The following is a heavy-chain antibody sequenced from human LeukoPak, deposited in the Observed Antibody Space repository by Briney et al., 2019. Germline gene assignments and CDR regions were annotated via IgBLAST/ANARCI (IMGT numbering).Heavy chain of an antibody. CDR3: TTESDIGYYFWSDHIPNCFDP. CDR1: GFTFSNAW. D-gene: IGHD3-3*01. J-gene: IGHJ5*02. Sequence: GGSLRLSCAASGFTFSNAWMSWVRQAPGKGLEWVDRIKSKTDGGTTDYAAPVKGRFTISRDDSKNTLYLQMNSLKTEDTAVYYCTTESDIGYYFWSDHIPNCFDPWGQGTLVTVSS. V-gene: IGHV3-15*01. CDR2: IKSKTDGGTT.